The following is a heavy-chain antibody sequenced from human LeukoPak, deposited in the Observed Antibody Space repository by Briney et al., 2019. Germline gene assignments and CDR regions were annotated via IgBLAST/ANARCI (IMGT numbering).Heavy chain of an antibody. D-gene: IGHD6-13*01. J-gene: IGHJ4*02. CDR3: ARHASGSWYFDY. CDR2: IYHSGSS. V-gene: IGHV4-30-2*01. CDR1: GGSISSGGYS. Sequence: PSQTLSLTCAVSGGSISSGGYSWSWIRQPPGKGLEWIGNIYHSGSSHYNPSLKSRVTISVDTSKNQFSLKLSSVTAADTAVYYCARHASGSWYFDYWGQGTLVTVSS.